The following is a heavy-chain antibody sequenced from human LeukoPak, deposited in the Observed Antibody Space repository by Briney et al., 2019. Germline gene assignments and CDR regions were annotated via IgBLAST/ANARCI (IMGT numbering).Heavy chain of an antibody. D-gene: IGHD4-17*01. Sequence: GGSLRLSCAASGFTFKNYWMHWVRQAPGKGPVWVSRINDDGSGTSYADSVKGRFTISRDDAKSTLYLQMNSLRAEDTAVYYCASYGDYVGPDYWGQGTLVTVSS. CDR2: INDDGSGT. CDR1: GFTFKNYW. V-gene: IGHV3-74*01. J-gene: IGHJ4*02. CDR3: ASYGDYVGPDY.